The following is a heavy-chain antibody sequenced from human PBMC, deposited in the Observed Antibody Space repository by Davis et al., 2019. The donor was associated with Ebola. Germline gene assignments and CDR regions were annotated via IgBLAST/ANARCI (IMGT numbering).Heavy chain of an antibody. Sequence: MPSETLSLTCTVSGGSITRDYWSWIRQPPGKGLEWIGYISYSGTTNYNPSLKSRVTISVDKSKNQFSLKLSSVTAADTAVYYCARMVEWELLSWGQGTLVTVSS. CDR3: ARMVEWELLS. J-gene: IGHJ4*02. CDR2: ISYSGTT. CDR1: GGSITRDY. V-gene: IGHV4-59*12. D-gene: IGHD1-26*01.